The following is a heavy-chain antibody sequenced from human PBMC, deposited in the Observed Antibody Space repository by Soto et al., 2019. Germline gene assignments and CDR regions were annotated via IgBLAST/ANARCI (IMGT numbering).Heavy chain of an antibody. V-gene: IGHV3-23*01. J-gene: IGHJ4*02. CDR3: VSRVSVHFDN. Sequence: GSLRLSCVASGIAFRYQPMTWVRQVTGGGLQWVATIDSSVVNKHFADSVKGRFAISRDNSRSTVGLYMTSFRIEDTATYHCVSRVSVHFDNWGKGTVITFSS. CDR1: GIAFRYQP. CDR2: IDSSVVNK. D-gene: IGHD2-8*01.